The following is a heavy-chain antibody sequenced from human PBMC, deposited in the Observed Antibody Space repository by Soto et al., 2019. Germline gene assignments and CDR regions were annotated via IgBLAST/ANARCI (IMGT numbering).Heavy chain of an antibody. CDR2: IRSKAYGGTT. CDR3: TRVGCSSTSCYN. CDR1: GFTFGDYA. Sequence: PGGSLRLSCTASGFTFGDYAMSWVRQAPGKGLEWVGFIRSKAYGGTTEYAASVKGRFTISRDDSKSIAYLQMNSLKTEDTAVYYCTRVGCSSTSCYNWGQGTLVTV. D-gene: IGHD2-2*02. V-gene: IGHV3-49*04. J-gene: IGHJ4*02.